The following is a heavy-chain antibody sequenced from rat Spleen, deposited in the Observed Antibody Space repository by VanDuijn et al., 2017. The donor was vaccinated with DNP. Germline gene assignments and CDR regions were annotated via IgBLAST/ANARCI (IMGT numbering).Heavy chain of an antibody. D-gene: IGHD1-12*02. Sequence: EVQLVESGGGLVQPGRSLKLSCAASGFTFSNYGMAWVRQAPTKGLEWVASISYDGSSTYYRDSVKGRFTISRDNAKSTLYLQMDSLRSEDTATYCCAREGDYYDGSFVDALDAWGQGTSVTVSS. CDR1: GFTFSNYG. CDR2: ISYDGSST. CDR3: AREGDYYDGSFVDALDA. J-gene: IGHJ4*01. V-gene: IGHV5-29*01.